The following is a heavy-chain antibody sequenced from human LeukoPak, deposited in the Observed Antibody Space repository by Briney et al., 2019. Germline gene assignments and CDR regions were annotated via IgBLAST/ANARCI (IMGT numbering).Heavy chain of an antibody. CDR1: GGSISHYY. Sequence: SETLSLTCTVSGGSISHYYWTWIRQPPGKGLEWVGYIYYSGSTNYNPSLKSRVTISVDKSKNQFSLKLSSVTAADTAVYYCARAWYSGSYGFDIWGQGTMVTVSS. J-gene: IGHJ3*02. D-gene: IGHD1-26*01. CDR3: ARAWYSGSYGFDI. V-gene: IGHV4-59*12. CDR2: IYYSGST.